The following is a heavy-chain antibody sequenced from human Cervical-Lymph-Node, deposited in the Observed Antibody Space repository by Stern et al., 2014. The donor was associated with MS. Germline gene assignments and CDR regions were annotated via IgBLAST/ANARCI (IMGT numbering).Heavy chain of an antibody. V-gene: IGHV3-21*01. CDR1: GFTFSDYS. Sequence: EVHLVESGGGLVKPGRSLRLSCAASGFTFSDYSMNWVRQAPGKGLEWVSSISSNGTYISYADSVKGRFTISRDNAKNSLFLQMNSLRAEDTAVYYCARRGGIYYVDYWGPGTLVTVSS. CDR3: ARRGGIYYVDY. D-gene: IGHD3-16*01. CDR2: ISSNGTYI. J-gene: IGHJ4*02.